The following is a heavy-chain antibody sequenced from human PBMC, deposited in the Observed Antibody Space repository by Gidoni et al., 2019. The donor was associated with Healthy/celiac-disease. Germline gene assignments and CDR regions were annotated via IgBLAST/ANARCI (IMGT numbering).Heavy chain of an antibody. CDR2: INPSSSSP. J-gene: IGHJ4*02. CDR1: GYTFTRYY. V-gene: IGHV1-46*01. D-gene: IGHD3-3*01. CDR3: ARFVEGFDY. Sequence: QVQLGQSGADVKKPGASVKVSCKAAGYTFTRYYMHWVRQAPGQGLEWMGIINPSSSSPTYAQKFQCRVTMTRDTSTSTVYMELSSLRSEDTAVYYCARFVEGFDYWGQGTLVTVSS.